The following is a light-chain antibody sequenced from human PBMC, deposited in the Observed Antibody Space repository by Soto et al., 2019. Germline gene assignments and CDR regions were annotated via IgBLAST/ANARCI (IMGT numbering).Light chain of an antibody. CDR1: SSDVGGYNY. J-gene: IGLJ1*01. CDR3: CSYAGTYPYV. V-gene: IGLV2-11*01. Sequence: QSVLTQPRSVSGSPGQSVTISCTGTSSDVGGYNYVSWYQQHPGRAPKVMIYDVSKRPSGVPDRFSSSKSGNTASLTISGLQADDEADYYCCSYAGTYPYVFGTGTKVTVL. CDR2: DVS.